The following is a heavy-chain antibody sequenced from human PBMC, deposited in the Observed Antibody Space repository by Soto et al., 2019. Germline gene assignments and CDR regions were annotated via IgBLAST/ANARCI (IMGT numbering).Heavy chain of an antibody. Sequence: PGGSLRLSCAASGLTLSTYGMQRVRQAPGKGLEWVAVISYDGYLKYYVDAVKGRFTVARDNSKNTLFLEMNSLRVEDTAVYFCAKDFKVSGSHYGTLNYYYGMDVWSQGTTVTVSS. CDR1: GLTLSTYG. D-gene: IGHD3-10*01. CDR2: ISYDGYLK. CDR3: AKDFKVSGSHYGTLNYYYGMDV. V-gene: IGHV3-30*18. J-gene: IGHJ6*02.